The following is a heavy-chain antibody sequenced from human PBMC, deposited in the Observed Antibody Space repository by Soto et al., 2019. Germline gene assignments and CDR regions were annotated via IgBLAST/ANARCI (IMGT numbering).Heavy chain of an antibody. V-gene: IGHV3-13*01. Sequence: GGSLRLSCAAFGFTYRSYDMHWVRQVAGKGLEWVSSLGGAGAREYAESVKGRFVISRDNANSLYLQMDSLRAGDTAIYYCTRASFGVGMDLWGQGTPVTVSS. CDR2: LGGAGAR. J-gene: IGHJ6*02. D-gene: IGHD3-10*01. CDR1: GFTYRSYD. CDR3: TRASFGVGMDL.